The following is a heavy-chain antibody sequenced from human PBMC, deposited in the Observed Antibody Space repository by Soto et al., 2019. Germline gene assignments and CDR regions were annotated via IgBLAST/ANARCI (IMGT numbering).Heavy chain of an antibody. CDR2: IIPIFGTA. CDR3: ARDLGPRIAARPSWFDP. J-gene: IGHJ5*02. Sequence: SVKVSCKASGGTFSSYSISWVLQAPGQGLEWMGGIIPIFGTANYAQKFQGRVTITADESTSTAYMELSSLRSEDTAVYYCARDLGPRIAARPSWFDPWGQGTLVTVSS. D-gene: IGHD6-6*01. V-gene: IGHV1-69*13. CDR1: GGTFSSYS.